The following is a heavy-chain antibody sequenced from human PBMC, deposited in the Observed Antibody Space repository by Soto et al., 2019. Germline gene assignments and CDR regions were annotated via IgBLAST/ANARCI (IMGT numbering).Heavy chain of an antibody. V-gene: IGHV1-8*02. CDR3: ARMESFGSLNWFDP. Sequence: ASVKVSCKXSGYTFTNNAASWVPQDTGQGIEWMGWMNPGSGDTGYAQKFQGRVTMTRDISIATAYMELNSLTSEDTAIYYCARMESFGSLNWFDPWGQGTLVTVSS. J-gene: IGHJ5*02. CDR2: MNPGSGDT. D-gene: IGHD5-18*01. CDR1: GYTFTNNA.